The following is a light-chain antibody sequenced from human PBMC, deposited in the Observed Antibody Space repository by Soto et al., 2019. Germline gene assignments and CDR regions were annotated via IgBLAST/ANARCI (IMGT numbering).Light chain of an antibody. CDR3: QQYGGSPIT. J-gene: IGKJ5*01. CDR1: QNINRY. V-gene: IGKV3-20*01. Sequence: EIVVTQFPATLSLSPGERATLSCRASQNINRYLAWYQQKPGQAPRLLIYGASSRATGIPDRFSGSGSGTDFTLSISRLEPEDFAVYYCQQYGGSPITFGQGTRLEIK. CDR2: GAS.